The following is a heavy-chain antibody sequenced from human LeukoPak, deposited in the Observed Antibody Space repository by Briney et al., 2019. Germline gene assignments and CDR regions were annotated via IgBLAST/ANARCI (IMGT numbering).Heavy chain of an antibody. CDR2: ISYDGSNK. D-gene: IGHD3-22*01. V-gene: IGHV3-30-3*01. Sequence: GGSLRLSCAASGFTFSSYAMHWVRQAPGKGLEWVAVISYDGSNKYYADSVKGRFTISRDNSKNTLYLQMNSLRAEDTAVYYCARDLGGMYYYESSGLDHDAFDIWGQGTMVTVSS. CDR1: GFTFSSYA. J-gene: IGHJ3*02. CDR3: ARDLGGMYYYESSGLDHDAFDI.